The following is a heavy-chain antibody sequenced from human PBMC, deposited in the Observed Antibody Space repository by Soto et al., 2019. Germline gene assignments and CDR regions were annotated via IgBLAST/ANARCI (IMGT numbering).Heavy chain of an antibody. V-gene: IGHV1-2*04. CDR3: ARGGYYDMLTGYYRPLAFDI. Sequence: ASVKVSCKASGYTFTGYCMHWVRQAPGQGLEWMGWINPNSGGTNYAQKFQGWVTMTRDTSISTSYMELSRLRSDDTAVYYCARGGYYDMLTGYYRPLAFDIWGQGTMVTVSS. D-gene: IGHD3-9*01. CDR1: GYTFTGYC. J-gene: IGHJ3*02. CDR2: INPNSGGT.